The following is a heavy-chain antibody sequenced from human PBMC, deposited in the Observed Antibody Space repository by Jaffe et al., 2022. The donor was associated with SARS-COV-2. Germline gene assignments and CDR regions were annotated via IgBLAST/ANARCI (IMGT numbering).Heavy chain of an antibody. J-gene: IGHJ4*02. D-gene: IGHD2-21*01. CDR2: IIPILGIA. V-gene: IGHV1-69*08. Sequence: QVQLVQSGAEVKKPGSSVKVSCKASGGTFSSYTISWVRQAPGQGLEWMGRIIPILGIANYAQKFQGRVTITADKSTSTAYMELSSLRSEDTAVYYCARDMGGEVIDYWGQGTLVTVSS. CDR1: GGTFSSYT. CDR3: ARDMGGEVIDY.